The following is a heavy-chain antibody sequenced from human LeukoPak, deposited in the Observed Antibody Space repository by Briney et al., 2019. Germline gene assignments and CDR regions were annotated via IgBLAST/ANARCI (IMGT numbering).Heavy chain of an antibody. CDR1: EFTFSSYD. J-gene: IGHJ4*02. CDR3: ARAKMPGIQTAGRVNYFHS. D-gene: IGHD6-13*01. CDR2: IDTAGNT. V-gene: IGHV3-13*01. Sequence: PGGSLRLSCAASEFTFSSYDMHWVRQVTGKGLEWVSTIDTAGNTWYPDSVKGRFTISRENAKNSLNLQMNSLRVGDTAVYYSARAKMPGIQTAGRVNYFHSWGQGTLVTVSS.